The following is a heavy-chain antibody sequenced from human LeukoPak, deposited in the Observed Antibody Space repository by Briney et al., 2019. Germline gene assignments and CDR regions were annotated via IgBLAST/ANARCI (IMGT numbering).Heavy chain of an antibody. J-gene: IGHJ4*02. V-gene: IGHV4-61*08. D-gene: IGHD3-10*01. CDR2: IYYSGST. Sequence: SETLSLTCTVSGGSISSGGYYWSWIRQHPGKGLEWIGYIYYSGSTNYNPSLKSRVTISVDTSKNQFSLKLSSVTAADTAVYYCARVITMVRGVIIDYWGQGTLVTVSS. CDR3: ARVITMVRGVIIDY. CDR1: GGSISSGGYY.